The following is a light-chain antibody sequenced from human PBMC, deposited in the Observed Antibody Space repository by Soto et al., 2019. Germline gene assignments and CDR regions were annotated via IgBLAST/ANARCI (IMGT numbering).Light chain of an antibody. J-gene: IGKJ1*01. CDR3: QQSSDWPRT. Sequence: EIVMTQSPATLSVSPGERATLSCRASQSVSNRLAWYQQRPGQAPRLLIYRASARATGIPARFSGSGSGTEFTRTISSLQSEDFAIYYCQQSSDWPRTFGQGTKVEIK. V-gene: IGKV3-15*01. CDR2: RAS. CDR1: QSVSNR.